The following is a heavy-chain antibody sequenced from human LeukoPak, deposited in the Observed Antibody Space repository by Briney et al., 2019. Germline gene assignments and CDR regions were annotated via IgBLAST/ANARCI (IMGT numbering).Heavy chain of an antibody. V-gene: IGHV4-4*07. D-gene: IGHD1-7*01. CDR1: GGSISSYY. CDR2: IYTSGST. Sequence: PSETLSLTCTVSGGSISSYYWSWIRQPAGKGLEWIRRIYTSGSTSNDPSLKSRVTMSVDTSKNQFSLKLSSVTAADTAVYYCARRGITGTTWFDPWGQGTLVTVSS. J-gene: IGHJ5*02. CDR3: ARRGITGTTWFDP.